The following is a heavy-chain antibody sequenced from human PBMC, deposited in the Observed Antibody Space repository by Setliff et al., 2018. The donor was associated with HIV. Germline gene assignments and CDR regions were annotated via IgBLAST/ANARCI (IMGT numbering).Heavy chain of an antibody. Sequence: ASVKVSCKASGYTFTGYYMHWVRQAPGQGLEWMGWINPHSGGTNYAQKFQGWVTMTRDTSISTAYMELSRLISDDTAVYYCARQSATVTFDYWGQGTLVTVSS. CDR1: GYTFTGYY. D-gene: IGHD4-17*01. CDR3: ARQSATVTFDY. J-gene: IGHJ4*02. CDR2: INPHSGGT. V-gene: IGHV1-2*04.